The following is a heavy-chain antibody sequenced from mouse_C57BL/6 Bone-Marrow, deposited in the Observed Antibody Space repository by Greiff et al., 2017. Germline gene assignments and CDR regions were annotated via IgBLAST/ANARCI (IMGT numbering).Heavy chain of an antibody. CDR3: ARGGPYDPLAY. J-gene: IGHJ3*01. D-gene: IGHD2-3*01. Sequence: QVQLQQPGAELVKPGASVKLSCKASGYTFTSYWMHWVKQRPGRGLEWIGRIDPNSGGTKYNEKFKSKATLTVYKPTSTAYMQLSILTSEDSAVYYCARGGPYDPLAYWGQGTLVTVSA. CDR1: GYTFTSYW. V-gene: IGHV1-72*01. CDR2: IDPNSGGT.